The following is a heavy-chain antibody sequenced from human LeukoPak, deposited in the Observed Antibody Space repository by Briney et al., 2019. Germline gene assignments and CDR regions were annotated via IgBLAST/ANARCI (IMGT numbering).Heavy chain of an antibody. CDR3: ARGRYLAARLFDY. CDR1: GGSFSGYY. CDR2: INHSGST. V-gene: IGHV4-34*01. Sequence: SETLSLTCAVYGGSFSGYYWSWIRQPPGKGLEWIGEINHSGSTNYNPSLKSQVTISVDTSKNQFSLKLSSVTAADTAVYYCARGRYLAARLFDYWGQGTLVTVSS. D-gene: IGHD6-6*01. J-gene: IGHJ4*02.